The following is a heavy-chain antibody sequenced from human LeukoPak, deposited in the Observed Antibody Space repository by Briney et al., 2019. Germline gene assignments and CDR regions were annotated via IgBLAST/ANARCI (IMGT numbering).Heavy chain of an antibody. D-gene: IGHD1-7*01. CDR3: AREGDELYYFDY. CDR1: GGTFSSYA. J-gene: IGHJ4*02. Sequence: ALVKVSCKASGGTFSSYAISWVRQAPGQGLEWMGRIIPILGIANYAQKFQGRVTITADKSTSTAYMELSSLRSEDTAVYYCAREGDELYYFDYWGQGTLVTVSS. V-gene: IGHV1-69*04. CDR2: IIPILGIA.